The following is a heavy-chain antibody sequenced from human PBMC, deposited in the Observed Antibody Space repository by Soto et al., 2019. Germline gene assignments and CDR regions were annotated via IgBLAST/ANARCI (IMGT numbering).Heavy chain of an antibody. Sequence: QLQLQQSGPGLVKPSETLSLTCTVSGGSISSSSYYWGWIRQPPGKGLEWIGSIYYSGSTYYNPSCRSRVTMSVDTAKNQFSLKLSSVTAADTAVYYGRAYDFWSGFLDVWGQGTTVTVSS. J-gene: IGHJ6*02. V-gene: IGHV4-39*01. CDR1: GGSISSSSYY. D-gene: IGHD3-3*01. CDR3: RAYDFWSGFLDV. CDR2: IYYSGST.